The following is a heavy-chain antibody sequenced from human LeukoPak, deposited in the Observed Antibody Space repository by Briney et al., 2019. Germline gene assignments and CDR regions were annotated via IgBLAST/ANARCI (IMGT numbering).Heavy chain of an antibody. D-gene: IGHD1-7*01. CDR1: GGSFSGYY. CDR3: ASGTNWNYGSYFDY. V-gene: IGHV4-34*01. Sequence: PSETLSLTCAVYGGSFSGYYWSWIRQPPGKGLEWIGEINHSGSTNYNPSLKSRVTISVDTSKNQFSLKLSSVTAADTAVYYCASGTNWNYGSYFDYWGQGTLVTVSS. J-gene: IGHJ4*02. CDR2: INHSGST.